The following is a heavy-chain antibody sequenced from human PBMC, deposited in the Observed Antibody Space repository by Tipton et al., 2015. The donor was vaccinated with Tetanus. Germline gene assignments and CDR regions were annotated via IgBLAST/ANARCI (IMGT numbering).Heavy chain of an antibody. CDR1: GFTFSDYG. J-gene: IGHJ4*02. CDR3: VRDDDYASSDYRHSDF. D-gene: IGHD4-17*01. CDR2: IHPRGTSM. Sequence: SLRLSCAASGFTFSDYGMNWVRQAPGKGLEWVSYIHPRGTSMYYADSVKGRFTISRDNAKNSLYLQMNSLTDADMAVYYCVRDDDYASSDYRHSDFGGRGTLVTVSS. V-gene: IGHV3-48*02.